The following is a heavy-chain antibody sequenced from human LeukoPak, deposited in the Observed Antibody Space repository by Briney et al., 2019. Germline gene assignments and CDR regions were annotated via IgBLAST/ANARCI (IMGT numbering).Heavy chain of an antibody. CDR3: ARDVSCSGGSCQTDWFDP. CDR2: IIPILGIA. V-gene: IGHV1-69*04. CDR1: GGTFSSYT. D-gene: IGHD2-15*01. Sequence: SVKVSCKASGGTFSSYTISWVRQAPGQGLEWMGRIIPILGIANYAQKFQGRVTIAADKSTGTAYMELSSLRSEDTAVYYCARDVSCSGGSCQTDWFDPWGQGTLVTVSS. J-gene: IGHJ5*02.